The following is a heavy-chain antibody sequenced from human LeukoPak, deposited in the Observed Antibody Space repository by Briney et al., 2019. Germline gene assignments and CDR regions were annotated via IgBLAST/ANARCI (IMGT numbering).Heavy chain of an antibody. D-gene: IGHD6-6*01. Sequence: SETPSLTCTVSGGSISSYYWSWIRQPAGKGLEWIGRIYTSGSTNYNPSLKSRVTMSVDPSKNQFSLKLSSVTAADTAVYYCARAKTSSSNLFHYYYYYYMDVWGKGTTVTVSS. CDR3: ARAKTSSSNLFHYYYYYYMDV. J-gene: IGHJ6*03. CDR2: IYTSGST. V-gene: IGHV4-4*07. CDR1: GGSISSYY.